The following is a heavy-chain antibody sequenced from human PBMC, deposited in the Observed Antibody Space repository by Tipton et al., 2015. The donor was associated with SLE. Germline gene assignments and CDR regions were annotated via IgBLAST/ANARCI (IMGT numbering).Heavy chain of an antibody. CDR3: ARSIRGVAEGFDP. Sequence: TLSLTCTVSGDSITSSSDYLGWIRQSPGKGLECIGSIYYSGSTFYNPSLKSRVTISIDTSKNQFSLKVISVTAADTAVYYCARSIRGVAEGFDPWGQGTLVTVSS. V-gene: IGHV4-39*07. CDR2: IYYSGST. J-gene: IGHJ5*02. CDR1: GDSITSSSDY. D-gene: IGHD2-15*01.